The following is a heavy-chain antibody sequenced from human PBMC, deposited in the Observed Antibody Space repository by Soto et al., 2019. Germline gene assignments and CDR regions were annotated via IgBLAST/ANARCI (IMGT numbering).Heavy chain of an antibody. D-gene: IGHD1-26*01. CDR3: ARGERFLGFDY. V-gene: IGHV1-69*13. Sequence: GASVKVSCKASGGTFSSYAIGWVRQAPGQGLEWMGGIIPIFGTANYAQKFQGRVTITADESTSTAYMELSSLRSEDTAVYYCARGERFLGFDYWGQGTLVTVSS. CDR2: IIPIFGTA. CDR1: GGTFSSYA. J-gene: IGHJ4*02.